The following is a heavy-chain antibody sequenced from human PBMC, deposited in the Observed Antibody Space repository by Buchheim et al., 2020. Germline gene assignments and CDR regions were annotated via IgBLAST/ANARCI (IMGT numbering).Heavy chain of an antibody. J-gene: IGHJ3*02. D-gene: IGHD5-18*01. Sequence: QVQLVESGGGVVQPGRSLRLSCAASGFTFKAYDIHWVRQAPGKGLEWVASISFDGNSKYYGDSVKGRFTISRDNSKDTLFFQMDSLRPEDTAVYYCATKGGYAYGDDAFDIWGQGT. CDR2: ISFDGNSK. CDR1: GFTFKAYD. CDR3: ATKGGYAYGDDAFDI. V-gene: IGHV3-30*03.